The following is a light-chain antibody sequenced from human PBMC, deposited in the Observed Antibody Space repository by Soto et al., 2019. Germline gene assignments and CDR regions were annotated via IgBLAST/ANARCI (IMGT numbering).Light chain of an antibody. Sequence: QSVLTQPPSVSGAPGQRVTISCTGSSSNIGAGYDVHWYQQRPGTAPKLLIFGNINRPSGVPDRFSGSKSGTSASLAITGLQAEDEGDYYCQSYDSTLSARYDFGTGTKLTVL. CDR1: SSNIGAGYD. V-gene: IGLV1-40*01. J-gene: IGLJ1*01. CDR2: GNI. CDR3: QSYDSTLSARYD.